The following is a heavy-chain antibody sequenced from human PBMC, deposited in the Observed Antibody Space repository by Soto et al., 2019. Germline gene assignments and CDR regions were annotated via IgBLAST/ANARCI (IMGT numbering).Heavy chain of an antibody. CDR1: GDTFSFYS. CDR3: ATSYGSGYRAFDY. Sequence: QVQLVQSGAEVKRPGSSVKVSCKASGDTFSFYSINWVRQAPGLGLEWMGRVNPILSMSNYAKRIQGRVTMTAEKSTRTAYMELSGLRSEDTAMYYCATSYGSGYRAFDYWGQGALVTVSS. CDR2: VNPILSMS. D-gene: IGHD3-10*01. J-gene: IGHJ4*02. V-gene: IGHV1-69*04.